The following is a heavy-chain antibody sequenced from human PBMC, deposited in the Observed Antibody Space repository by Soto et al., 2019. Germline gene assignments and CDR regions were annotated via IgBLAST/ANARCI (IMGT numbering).Heavy chain of an antibody. Sequence: SETLSLTCTVSGDSISSSSYYWCWIRQPPGKGLEWIGSIYYSGSTYYNPSLKSRVTISVDTSKNQFSLKLSSVTAADTAVYYCARTIGYCSSTSCPDQYYYYYYGMDVWGQGTTVTVSS. D-gene: IGHD2-2*01. CDR2: IYYSGST. CDR1: GDSISSSSYY. V-gene: IGHV4-39*01. CDR3: ARTIGYCSSTSCPDQYYYYYYGMDV. J-gene: IGHJ6*02.